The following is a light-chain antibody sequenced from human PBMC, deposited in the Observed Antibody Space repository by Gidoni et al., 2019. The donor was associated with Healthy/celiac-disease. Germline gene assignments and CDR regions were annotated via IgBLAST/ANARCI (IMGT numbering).Light chain of an antibody. Sequence: EIVLTQYPGTLSLSPRERATLSYRASQSGSSSYLTWYQQNPGQAPRLLIYCSSSRATGIPDRFSGSGSSTDFTPTISRLEPDDFAVYYCQQYGSSPRTFXRXTKVEIK. V-gene: IGKV3-20*01. CDR1: QSGSSSY. CDR3: QQYGSSPRT. CDR2: CSS. J-gene: IGKJ1*01.